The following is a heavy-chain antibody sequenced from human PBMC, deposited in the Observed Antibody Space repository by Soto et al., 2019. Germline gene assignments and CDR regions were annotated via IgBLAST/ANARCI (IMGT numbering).Heavy chain of an antibody. CDR1: GGTFSSYA. CDR3: ARGRIEQWLVLDY. D-gene: IGHD6-19*01. J-gene: IGHJ4*02. V-gene: IGHV1-69*13. Sequence: EASVKVSCKASGGTFSSYAISWVRQAPGQGLEWMGGIIPIFGTANYAQKFQGRVTITADESTSTAYMELSSLRSEDTAVYYCARGRIEQWLVLDYWGQGTLVTVSS. CDR2: IIPIFGTA.